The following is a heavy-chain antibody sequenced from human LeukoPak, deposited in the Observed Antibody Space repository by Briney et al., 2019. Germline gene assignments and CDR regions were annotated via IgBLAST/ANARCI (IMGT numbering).Heavy chain of an antibody. Sequence: PSETLSLTCTVSGGSIGSYYWSWIRQPPGKGLQSIGYISYSGGTNYNPSLKSRVSISVGTSKNQFSLRLTSVTAADTAVYYCARVRSGTLEYRGQGTLVTVSS. CDR2: ISYSGGT. CDR3: ARVRSGTLEY. J-gene: IGHJ4*02. CDR1: GGSIGSYY. V-gene: IGHV4-59*01. D-gene: IGHD6-25*01.